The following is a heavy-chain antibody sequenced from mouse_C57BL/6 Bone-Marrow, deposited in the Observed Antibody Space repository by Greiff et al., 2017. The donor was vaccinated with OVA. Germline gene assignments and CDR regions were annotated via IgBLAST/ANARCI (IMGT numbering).Heavy chain of an antibody. V-gene: IGHV1-4*01. CDR3: ARAKRGGCSDN. Sequence: QVQLQQSGAELARPGASVKMSCKASGYTFTSYTMHWVKQRPGQGLEWIGYINPSSGYTKYNQKFKDKATLTADKSSSTAYMQLSSLTSEDSAVYYAARAKRGGCSDNWGQGTTLTVSS. CDR1: GYTFTSYT. CDR2: INPSSGYT. J-gene: IGHJ2*01.